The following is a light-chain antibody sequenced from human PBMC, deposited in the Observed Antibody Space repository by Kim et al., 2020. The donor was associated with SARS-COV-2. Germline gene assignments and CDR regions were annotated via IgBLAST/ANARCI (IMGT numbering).Light chain of an antibody. CDR2: EDY. CDR3: QSYDGSARV. J-gene: IGLJ3*02. V-gene: IGLV6-57*01. CDR1: RGSLASNY. Sequence: GNAVTISCTRSRGSLASNYEQWYQQRPGSSPTTVMFEDYRRPSGVPDRFSGSIDSSSKSASLTISGLKTEDEADYYCQSYDGSARVFGGGTQLTVL.